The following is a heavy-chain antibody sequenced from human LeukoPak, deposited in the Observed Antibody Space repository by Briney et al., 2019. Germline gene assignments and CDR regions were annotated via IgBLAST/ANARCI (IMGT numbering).Heavy chain of an antibody. CDR2: INPSGGST. Sequence: VASVKVSCKASGYTFTSYYMHWVRQAPGQGLEWMGIINPSGGSTSYAQKFQGRVTMTRDTSTSTVYMELSSLRSEDTAVYYCARGPSSGGIAARFDYWGQGTLVTVSS. CDR3: ARGPSSGGIAARFDY. CDR1: GYTFTSYY. V-gene: IGHV1-46*01. D-gene: IGHD6-6*01. J-gene: IGHJ4*02.